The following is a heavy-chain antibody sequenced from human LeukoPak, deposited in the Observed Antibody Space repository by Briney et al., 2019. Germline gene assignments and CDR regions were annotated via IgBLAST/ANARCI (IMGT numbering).Heavy chain of an antibody. D-gene: IGHD6-13*01. CDR2: IFHRGDT. CDR1: GSSLTTGNS. J-gene: IGHJ3*02. V-gene: IGHV4-38-2*02. CDR3: ARGLFFMGGIAGHDAFDI. Sequence: KPSETLSLTCSVSGSSLTTGNSWGWVRQAPGKGLEWIGNIFHRGDTLYNPSLKSQVSISMDTSRNQFSLKLSSVTAADTAVYYCARGLFFMGGIAGHDAFDIWGQGTMVTVSS.